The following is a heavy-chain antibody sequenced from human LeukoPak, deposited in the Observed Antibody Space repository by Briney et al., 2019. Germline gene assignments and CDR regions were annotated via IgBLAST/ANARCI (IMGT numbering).Heavy chain of an antibody. Sequence: PGGSLRLSCAASGFTFSRYNMNWVRQAPGKGLEWVSHISSSSGTIDYADSVKGRFTISRDNSKNTLYLQMNSLRAEDTAVYYCARRAGAYSHPYDYWGQGTLVTVSS. J-gene: IGHJ4*02. CDR2: ISSSSGTI. V-gene: IGHV3-48*01. D-gene: IGHD4/OR15-4a*01. CDR3: ARRAGAYSHPYDY. CDR1: GFTFSRYN.